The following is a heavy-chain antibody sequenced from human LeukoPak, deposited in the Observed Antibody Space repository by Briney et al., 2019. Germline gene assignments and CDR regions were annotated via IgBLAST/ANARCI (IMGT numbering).Heavy chain of an antibody. CDR2: INPNNGGT. Sequence: ASVKVSCKASGYRFTDYYVHWVRQAPGQGLEWMGWINPNNGGTNYAQKFHGRVTMTRDTSISTAYMELSGLTSDDTAVYYCGRKSANRKTSEFDYWGQGTLVTVSS. D-gene: IGHD1-14*01. CDR3: GRKSANRKTSEFDY. J-gene: IGHJ4*02. V-gene: IGHV1-2*02. CDR1: GYRFTDYY.